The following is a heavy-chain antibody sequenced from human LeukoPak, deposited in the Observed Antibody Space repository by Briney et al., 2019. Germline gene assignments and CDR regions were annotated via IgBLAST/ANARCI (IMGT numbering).Heavy chain of an antibody. D-gene: IGHD3-22*01. V-gene: IGHV3-48*02. CDR1: GFTFSTYT. CDR2: VSDSSDV. CDR3: ARDPAHSSGPFDC. J-gene: IGHJ4*02. Sequence: GGSLRLSCAASGFTFSTYTMNWVRQAPGKGLEWVSTVSDSSDVHYSDSVKGRFTISRDNAKNSLYLQMNSLRDEDTAVYYCARDPAHSSGPFDCWGQGTLVTVSS.